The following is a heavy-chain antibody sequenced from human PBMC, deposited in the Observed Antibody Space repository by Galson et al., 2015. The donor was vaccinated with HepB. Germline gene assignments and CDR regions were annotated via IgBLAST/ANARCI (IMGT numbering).Heavy chain of an antibody. CDR2: INPSGGST. V-gene: IGHV1-46*03. Sequence: SVKVSCKASGYTFTSYYMHWVRQAPGQGLEWMGIINPSGGSTSYAQKFQGRVTMTRDTSTSTVYMELSSLRSEDTAVYYCAREPRYCSGGSCYYKNWFDPWGQGTLVTVSS. D-gene: IGHD2-15*01. CDR3: AREPRYCSGGSCYYKNWFDP. J-gene: IGHJ5*02. CDR1: GYTFTSYY.